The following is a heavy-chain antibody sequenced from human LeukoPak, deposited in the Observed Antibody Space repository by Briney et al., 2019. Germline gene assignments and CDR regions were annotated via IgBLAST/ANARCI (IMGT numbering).Heavy chain of an antibody. CDR2: IYSGGIT. J-gene: IGHJ1*01. CDR3: ARDSGDSSGWGYFQH. V-gene: IGHV3-53*01. Sequence: GGSLRLSCAASGFTVSSNYMAWVRQAPGKGLECVSVIYSGGITYYADSVKGRFTIPRDNSKNTLYLQMNSLRAEDTAVYYCARDSGDSSGWGYFQHWGQGTLVTVSS. CDR1: GFTVSSNY. D-gene: IGHD3-22*01.